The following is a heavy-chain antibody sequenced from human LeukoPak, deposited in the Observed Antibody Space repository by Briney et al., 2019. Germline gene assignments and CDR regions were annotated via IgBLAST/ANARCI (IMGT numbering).Heavy chain of an antibody. CDR3: AKDRYYDSSGYFDY. CDR2: ISYDGSNK. Sequence: GGSLRLSCAASGFTFSSYAMHWVRQAPGKGLEWVAVISYDGSNKYYADSVKGRFTISRDNSKNTLYLQMNSLRAEDTAVYYCAKDRYYDSSGYFDYWGQGTLVTVSS. D-gene: IGHD3-22*01. J-gene: IGHJ4*02. CDR1: GFTFSSYA. V-gene: IGHV3-30-3*01.